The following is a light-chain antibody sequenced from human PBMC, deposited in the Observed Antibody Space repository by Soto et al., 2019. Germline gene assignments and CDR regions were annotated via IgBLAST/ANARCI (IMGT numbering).Light chain of an antibody. CDR3: QQYCSSPQPIT. V-gene: IGKV3-20*01. CDR1: QSVSSYY. CDR2: GAS. J-gene: IGKJ5*01. Sequence: EIVLTQSPGTLSLSPGERATLSCRASQSVSSYYLAWYQQKPGQAPRLLIYGASSRATGIPDRFSGSGSGTDFTLTISRLEPEDFAVYYCQQYCSSPQPITFGQGKRLEIK.